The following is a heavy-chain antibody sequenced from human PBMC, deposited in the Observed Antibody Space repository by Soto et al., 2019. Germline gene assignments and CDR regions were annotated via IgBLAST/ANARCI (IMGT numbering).Heavy chain of an antibody. Sequence: ASVKVSCKASGYTFTSYAMHWVRQAPGQRLEGMGWINAGNGNTKYSQKVQGRVTITRDTSASTAYMELSSLRAEDTAIYYCAGEAFDSWGQGTLVTVSS. V-gene: IGHV1-3*01. CDR2: INAGNGNT. J-gene: IGHJ4*02. CDR3: AGEAFDS. CDR1: GYTFTSYA.